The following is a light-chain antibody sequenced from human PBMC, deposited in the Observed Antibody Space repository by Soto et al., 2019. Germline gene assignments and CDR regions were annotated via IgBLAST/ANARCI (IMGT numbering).Light chain of an antibody. V-gene: IGLV1-44*01. CDR1: SSNIGGNT. CDR2: SNN. J-gene: IGLJ3*02. Sequence: QSVLTQPPSASGTPGQRVTISCSGSSSNIGGNTVNWFQQVPGTAPKLLIYSNNQRPSGVPDRFSGSKSGTSASLAISGLQSEDETDYYCAAWDGGLNGWVFGGGTKLTVL. CDR3: AAWDGGLNGWV.